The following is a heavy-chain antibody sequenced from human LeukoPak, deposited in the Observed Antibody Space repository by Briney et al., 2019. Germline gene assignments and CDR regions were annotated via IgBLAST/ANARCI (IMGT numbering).Heavy chain of an antibody. D-gene: IGHD5-12*01. CDR2: IYYSGST. Sequence: PSEILSLTCTVSGGSISSSSYYWGWIRQPPGKGLEWIGSIYYSGSTYYNPSLKSRVTISVDTSKNQFSLKLSSVTAADTAVFYCARVAYSGYDYRGYFDYWGQGTLVTVSS. V-gene: IGHV4-39*07. CDR3: ARVAYSGYDYRGYFDY. J-gene: IGHJ4*02. CDR1: GGSISSSSYY.